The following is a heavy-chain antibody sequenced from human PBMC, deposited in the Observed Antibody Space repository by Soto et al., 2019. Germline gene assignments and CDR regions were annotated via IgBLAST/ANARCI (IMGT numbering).Heavy chain of an antibody. CDR3: SRDDSDWFFN. Sequence: PXXSLRLSCAASRFTFVASALQWVRQASGXGLEWLGRIXSRGEXYATTYDVSVXXRFTISRXXSKKKAYLQMNSLESEDKAVYYCSRDDSDWFFNWGRGTLVTVYS. CDR2: IXSRGEXYAT. J-gene: IGHJ4*02. CDR1: RFTFVASA. D-gene: IGHD3-9*01. V-gene: IGHV3-73*01.